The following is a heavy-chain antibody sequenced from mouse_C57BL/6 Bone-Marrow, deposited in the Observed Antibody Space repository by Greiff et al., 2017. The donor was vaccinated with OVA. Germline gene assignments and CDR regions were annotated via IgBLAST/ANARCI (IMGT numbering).Heavy chain of an antibody. D-gene: IGHD1-1*01. Sequence: DVKLVESGGDLVKPGGSLKLSCAASGFTFSSYGMSWVRQTPDKRLEWVATISSGGSYTYYPDSVKGRFTISRDNAKNTLYLQMGSLKSEDTAMYYCARQGPHYYGKGTGWYFDVWGTGTTVTVSS. J-gene: IGHJ1*03. CDR2: ISSGGSYT. CDR3: ARQGPHYYGKGTGWYFDV. V-gene: IGHV5-6*02. CDR1: GFTFSSYG.